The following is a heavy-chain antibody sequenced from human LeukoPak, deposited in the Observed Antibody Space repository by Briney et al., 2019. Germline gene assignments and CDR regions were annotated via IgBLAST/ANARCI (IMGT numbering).Heavy chain of an antibody. CDR3: ARLKAVAGPHYYFDY. D-gene: IGHD6-19*01. CDR2: VSPSGDIT. Sequence: GGSLRLSCAASGFIFSSHGMNWVRQAPGKGLEWVSGVSPSGDITYYADSVKGRFTISRDDSKNTLFLQMNSLRIDDTAVYYCARLKAVAGPHYYFDYWGQGTLVTVSS. CDR1: GFIFSSHG. J-gene: IGHJ4*02. V-gene: IGHV3-23*01.